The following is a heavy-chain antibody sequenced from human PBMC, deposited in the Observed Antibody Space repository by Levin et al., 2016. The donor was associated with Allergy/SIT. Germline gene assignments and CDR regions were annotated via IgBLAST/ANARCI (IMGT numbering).Heavy chain of an antibody. CDR1: GGTFSSYA. CDR2: IIPILGIA. D-gene: IGHD1-1*01. CDR3: ARDLSWNGAQYYYYGMDV. J-gene: IGHJ6*02. Sequence: SVKVSCKASGGTFSSYAISWVRQAPGQGLEWMGRIIPILGIANYAQKFQGRVTITADKSTSTAYMELSSLRSEDTAVYYCARDLSWNGAQYYYYGMDVWGQGTTVTVSS. V-gene: IGHV1-69*04.